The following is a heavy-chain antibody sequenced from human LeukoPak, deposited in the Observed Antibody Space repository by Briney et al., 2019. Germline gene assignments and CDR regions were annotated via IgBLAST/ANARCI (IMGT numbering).Heavy chain of an antibody. V-gene: IGHV1-18*01. D-gene: IGHD4-23*01. CDR1: GYTFTSYG. CDR2: ISAYNGNT. CDR3: ARANYGGSSGSRHYYYGMDV. Sequence: ASVKVSCKASGYTFTSYGISWVRQPPGQGLEWMGWISAYNGNTNYSQKLQGRVTMTTDTSTSTAYMELRSLRSDDTAVYYCARANYGGSSGSRHYYYGMDVWGQGTTVTVSS. J-gene: IGHJ6*02.